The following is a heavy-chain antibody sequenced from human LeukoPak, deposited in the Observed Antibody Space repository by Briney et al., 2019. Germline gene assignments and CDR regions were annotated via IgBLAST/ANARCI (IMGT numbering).Heavy chain of an antibody. J-gene: IGHJ4*02. CDR2: ISAYNGNT. CDR3: ASSHSSGWDEYFFDY. V-gene: IGHV1-18*01. CDR1: GYTFTSYG. Sequence: ASVKVSCKASGYTFTSYGISWVRQAPGQGLEWMGWISAYNGNTNYAQKLQSRVTMTTDTSTSTAYMELRSLRSDDTAVYYCASSHSSGWDEYFFDYWGQGTLVTVSS. D-gene: IGHD6-19*01.